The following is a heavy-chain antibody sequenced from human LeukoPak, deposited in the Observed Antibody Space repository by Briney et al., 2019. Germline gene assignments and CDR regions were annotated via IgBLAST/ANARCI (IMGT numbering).Heavy chain of an antibody. CDR3: ARHREYRFGYGDYVRYYYYMDV. CDR1: GGSFSGYY. Sequence: SETLSLTCAVYGGSFSGYYWSWIRQPPGKGLEWIGEINHSGSTNYNPSLKSRVTISVDTSKNQFSLKLSCVTAADTAVYYCARHREYRFGYGDYVRYYYYMDVWGKGTTVTISS. D-gene: IGHD4-17*01. CDR2: INHSGST. V-gene: IGHV4-34*01. J-gene: IGHJ6*03.